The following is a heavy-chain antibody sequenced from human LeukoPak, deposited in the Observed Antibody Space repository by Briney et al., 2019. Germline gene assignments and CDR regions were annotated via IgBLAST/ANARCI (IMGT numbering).Heavy chain of an antibody. D-gene: IGHD1-26*01. CDR1: GGSISSGDYY. J-gene: IGHJ3*02. CDR3: ASMRGSYLGASDI. V-gene: IGHV4-30-4*08. Sequence: SQTLSLTCTVSGGSISSGDYYWSWIRQPPGKGLEWIGYIYYSGSTYYNPSLKSRVTISVDTSKNQFSLKLSSVTAADTAVYYCASMRGSYLGASDIWGQGTMVTVSS. CDR2: IYYSGST.